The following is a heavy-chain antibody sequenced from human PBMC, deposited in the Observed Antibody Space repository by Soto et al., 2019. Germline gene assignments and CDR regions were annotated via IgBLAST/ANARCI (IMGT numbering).Heavy chain of an antibody. CDR2: INYRGTT. CDR1: GGSVSSRSYF. Sequence: QLQLQESGPGLVKPSETLSLTCTVSGGSVSSRSYFWAWVRQSPGQGLEWIGSINYRGTTFYIASLKGRATISRDASKNPYSLRLLCGPAADPAVSYCAILVDCNGGSGQLAPGGHCTLVTASS. CDR3: AILVDCNGGSGQLAP. V-gene: IGHV4-39*01. D-gene: IGHD2-15*01. J-gene: IGHJ5*02.